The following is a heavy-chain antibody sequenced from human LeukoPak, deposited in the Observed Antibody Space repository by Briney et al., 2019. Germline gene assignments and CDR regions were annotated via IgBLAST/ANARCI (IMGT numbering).Heavy chain of an antibody. J-gene: IGHJ5*02. V-gene: IGHV4-59*01. Sequence: SETLSLTCIVSGGSISGYYWSWIRQSPGKGLEWTGNIFHSGTTNYNPSLKSRVTMSVDTPKNQFSLKLSSVTAADTAVYYCAREGGYCTSTNCYSWFDPWGQGTLVTVSS. CDR1: GGSISGYY. D-gene: IGHD2-2*01. CDR3: AREGGYCTSTNCYSWFDP. CDR2: IFHSGTT.